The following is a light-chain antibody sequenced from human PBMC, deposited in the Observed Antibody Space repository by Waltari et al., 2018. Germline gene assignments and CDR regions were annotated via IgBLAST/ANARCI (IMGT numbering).Light chain of an antibody. CDR3: SSFTRSRTWL. J-gene: IGLJ3*02. CDR2: GVS. CDR1: DSDIVPYNY. V-gene: IGLV2-14*03. Sequence: QSALTQPASVSGSPGQSIPISCTGNDSDIVPYNYVSWYQQHPGRAPQLIIYGVSDRPSGVSNRFSGSKSGHTASLTISGLQAEDEADYYCSSFTRSRTWLFGGGTKVTVL.